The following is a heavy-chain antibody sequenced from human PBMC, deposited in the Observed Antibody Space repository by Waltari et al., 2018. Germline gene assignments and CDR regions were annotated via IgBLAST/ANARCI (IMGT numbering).Heavy chain of an antibody. CDR2: ISDDEPSI. Sequence: EEQLLESGGGLVQPGDSLRLSCAGSGFRFSNYWMNWVRQAPGKGLVGVARISDDEPSISYADSVKGRFTISRDNAKNTVYLQMKRLRVEDTAVYYCARLAPRTYRSPVPGRHYYYGMDVWGQGTTVTVSS. CDR1: GFRFSNYW. D-gene: IGHD3-10*01. CDR3: ARLAPRTYRSPVPGRHYYYGMDV. V-gene: IGHV3-74*01. J-gene: IGHJ6*02.